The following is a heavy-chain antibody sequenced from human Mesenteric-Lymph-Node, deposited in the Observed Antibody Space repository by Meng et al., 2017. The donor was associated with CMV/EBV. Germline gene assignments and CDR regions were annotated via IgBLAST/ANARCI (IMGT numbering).Heavy chain of an antibody. D-gene: IGHD1-26*01. CDR3: AKGTRFGGSFNRDSY. CDR2: IYGGGTT. Sequence: GGSLRLSCVASGITVSTNYMNWVRQAPGKGLEWVSHIYGGGTTSYADSVKGRFTISRDNSKNTLYLQMNSLRAEDTAVYYCAKGTRFGGSFNRDSYWGQGTLVTVSS. J-gene: IGHJ4*02. V-gene: IGHV3-53*05. CDR1: GITVSTNY.